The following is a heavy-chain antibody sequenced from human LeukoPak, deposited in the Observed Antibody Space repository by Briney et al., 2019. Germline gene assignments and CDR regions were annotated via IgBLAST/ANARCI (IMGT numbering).Heavy chain of an antibody. V-gene: IGHV3-23*01. Sequence: QAGGSLKLSCAASGFTFNNYAMSWVRQAPGKGLEWLSSISDGGGSTYYAASVKGRFTISRDTSKRTVYLQMNSLRAEDTALYYCAKDWCGGSCYFFDSWGQGTLVTVSS. J-gene: IGHJ4*02. D-gene: IGHD2-21*02. CDR2: ISDGGGST. CDR1: GFTFNNYA. CDR3: AKDWCGGSCYFFDS.